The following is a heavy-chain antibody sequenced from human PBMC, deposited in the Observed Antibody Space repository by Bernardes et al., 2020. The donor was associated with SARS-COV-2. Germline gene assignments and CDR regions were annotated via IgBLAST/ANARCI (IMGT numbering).Heavy chain of an antibody. CDR3: ARPKDPTAACFDY. D-gene: IGHD1-1*01. CDR1: GYSFADYA. CDR2: IRSNSYGGTA. Sequence: GGSLRLSCTASGYSFADYAVSWVRQAPGKGLEWIGFIRSNSYGGTAVYAASVEGKFIISREDSKSIAHLQMNSLKTEDTAMYYCARPKDPTAACFDYWGQGTPVTVSS. J-gene: IGHJ4*02. V-gene: IGHV3-49*04.